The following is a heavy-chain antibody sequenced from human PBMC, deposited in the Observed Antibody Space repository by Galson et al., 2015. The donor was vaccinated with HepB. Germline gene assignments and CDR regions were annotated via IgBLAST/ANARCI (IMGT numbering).Heavy chain of an antibody. Sequence: SVKVSCKASGGTFSSYAISWVRQAPGQGLEWMGGIIPIFGTANYAQKFQGRVTITADESTSTAYMELSSLRSEDTAVYYCARAGMVSFFAILGNADGFDYWGQGTLVTVSS. D-gene: IGHD2/OR15-2a*01. V-gene: IGHV1-69*13. CDR3: ARAGMVSFFAILGNADGFDY. CDR1: GGTFSSYA. CDR2: IIPIFGTA. J-gene: IGHJ4*02.